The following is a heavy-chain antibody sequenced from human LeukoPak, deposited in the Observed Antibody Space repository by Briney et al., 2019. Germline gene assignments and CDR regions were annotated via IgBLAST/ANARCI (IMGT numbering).Heavy chain of an antibody. CDR2: INSDGSST. Sequence: GGSLRLSCAASGFTFSSYWMHWVRHAPGKGLVWVSRINSDGSSTSYADSVKGRFTISRDNAKNTLYLQMNSLRAEDTAVYYCLVRGIVNFDYFDYWGQGTLVTVSS. CDR1: GFTFSSYW. V-gene: IGHV3-74*01. D-gene: IGHD3-10*01. CDR3: LVRGIVNFDYFDY. J-gene: IGHJ4*02.